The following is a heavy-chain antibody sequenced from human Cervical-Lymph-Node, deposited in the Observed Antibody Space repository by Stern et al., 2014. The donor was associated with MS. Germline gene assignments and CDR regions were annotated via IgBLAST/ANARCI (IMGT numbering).Heavy chain of an antibody. CDR3: AREFNYDTSGYYFYY. CDR1: GGTFSNYG. D-gene: IGHD3-22*01. Sequence: QVQLGQSGAEVKKPGSSVKVSCKASGGTFSNYGISWVRQAPGQGLVWMGGIIPIFGTANYAQKFQGRVTITADESTSTAYMELSSLISEDTAVYYCAREFNYDTSGYYFYYWGQGTLVTVSS. V-gene: IGHV1-69*01. J-gene: IGHJ4*02. CDR2: IIPIFGTA.